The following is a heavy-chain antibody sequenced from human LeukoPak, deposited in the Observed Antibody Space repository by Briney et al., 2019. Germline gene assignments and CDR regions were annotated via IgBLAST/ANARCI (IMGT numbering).Heavy chain of an antibody. V-gene: IGHV3-23*01. CDR3: ATVTMVRGVSHYYGMDV. Sequence: PGGSLRLSCAASGFTFSSYAMSWGRQAPGKGLEWVSAISGSGGSTYYADSVKGRFTISRDNSKNTLYLQMNSLRAEDTAVYYCATVTMVRGVSHYYGMDVWGQGTTVTVSS. CDR1: GFTFSSYA. J-gene: IGHJ6*02. CDR2: ISGSGGST. D-gene: IGHD3-10*01.